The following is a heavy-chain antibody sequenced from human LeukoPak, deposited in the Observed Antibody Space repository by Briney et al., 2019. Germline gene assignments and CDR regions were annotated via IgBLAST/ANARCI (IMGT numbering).Heavy chain of an antibody. CDR1: GFSLNNYW. CDR3: ARVGYSSSDY. J-gene: IGHJ4*02. V-gene: IGHV3-74*03. Sequence: GGSLRLSCAASGFSLNNYWMHWVRQAPGKGLVWVSHINSDGSSTTYADSVKGRFTITRDNAKNTLYLQMNSLRANDTAVYSCARVGYSSSDYWGQGTLVTVSS. D-gene: IGHD6-19*01. CDR2: INSDGSST.